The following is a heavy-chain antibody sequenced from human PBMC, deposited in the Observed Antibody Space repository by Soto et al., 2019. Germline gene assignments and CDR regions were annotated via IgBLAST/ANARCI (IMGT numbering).Heavy chain of an antibody. Sequence: QGQLVQSGVEVKKPGASVKVSCKASGYTFTKYGISWLRQAPGQGLEWMGWISTYNGDANYGHKLQGRVTMTTDTSTNPAYMELRSLRADDTAVYYCARQSCYGGRFGDDAFVIWGQGTIVTVSS. CDR2: ISTYNGDA. CDR3: ARQSCYGGRFGDDAFVI. J-gene: IGHJ3*02. CDR1: GYTFTKYG. V-gene: IGHV1-18*01. D-gene: IGHD2-2*01.